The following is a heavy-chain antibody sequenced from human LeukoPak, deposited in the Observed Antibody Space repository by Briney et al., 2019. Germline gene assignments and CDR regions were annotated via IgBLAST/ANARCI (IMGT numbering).Heavy chain of an antibody. Sequence: GGSLRLSCAASGFTFSNAWMNWVRQAPGKGLEWVGRIKRKTEAETTDYAAPVKGRLIISRDDSKSTLYLQMNSLKAEDTAVYYCSADLGEADGGYHYGLDVWGQGTTVTVSS. J-gene: IGHJ6*02. D-gene: IGHD4-17*01. CDR1: GFTFSNAW. CDR3: SADLGEADGGYHYGLDV. CDR2: IKRKTEAETT. V-gene: IGHV3-15*01.